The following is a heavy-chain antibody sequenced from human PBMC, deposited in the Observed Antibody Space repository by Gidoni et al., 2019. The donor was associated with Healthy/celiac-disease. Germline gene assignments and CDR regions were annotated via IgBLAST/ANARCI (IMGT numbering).Heavy chain of an antibody. D-gene: IGHD6-19*01. CDR2: ISGSGGST. CDR3: AKDLDGSSSWHLSSGWYRGGAFDI. CDR1: GFPFSTYA. J-gene: IGHJ3*02. V-gene: IGHV3-23*01. Sequence: EVQLLESGGGLVQPGGSLRLSCADSGFPFSTYAMCWVRQAPGKGREWVSAISGSGGSTYYADSVKGRFTISRDNSKNTLYLQMNSLRAEDTAVYYCAKDLDGSSSWHLSSGWYRGGAFDIWGQGTMVTVSS.